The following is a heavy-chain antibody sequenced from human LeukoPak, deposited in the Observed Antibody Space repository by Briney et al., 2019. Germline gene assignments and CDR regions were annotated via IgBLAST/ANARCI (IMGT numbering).Heavy chain of an antibody. CDR2: IRSDGSNK. Sequence: PGGSLRLSCAGSGFTFSYYGMHWVRQAPGKGLEWVAFIRSDGSNKYYADFVKGRFTISRDSSKNTLFLQMNSLRPEDTAVYYCARDFEWSFDYWGQGTLVTVSS. V-gene: IGHV3-30*02. D-gene: IGHD3-3*01. CDR3: ARDFEWSFDY. J-gene: IGHJ4*02. CDR1: GFTFSYYG.